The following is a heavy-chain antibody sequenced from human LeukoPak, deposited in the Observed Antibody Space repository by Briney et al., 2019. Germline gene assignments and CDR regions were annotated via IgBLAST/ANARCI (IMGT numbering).Heavy chain of an antibody. J-gene: IGHJ3*02. D-gene: IGHD6-13*01. CDR1: GYTFTGYY. CDR3: ARGGIYSSSWYGFTDAFDI. CDR2: INPNSGGT. Sequence: ASVKVSCKASGYTFTGYYMHWVRQAPGQGLEWMGWINPNSGGTNYAQKFQGWVIMTRDTSISTAYMELSRLRSDDTAVYYCARGGIYSSSWYGFTDAFDIWGQGTMVTVSS. V-gene: IGHV1-2*04.